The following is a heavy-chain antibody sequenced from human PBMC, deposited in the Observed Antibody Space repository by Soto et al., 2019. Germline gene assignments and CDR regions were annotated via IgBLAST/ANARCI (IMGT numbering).Heavy chain of an antibody. D-gene: IGHD6-13*01. CDR1: GFTFSSYA. V-gene: IGHV3-30-3*01. Sequence: PGGSLRLSCAASGFTFSSYAMHWVRQAPGKGLEWVAVISYDGSNKYYADSVKGRFTISRDNSKNTLYLQMNSLRAEDTAVYYCARDQAAAGYYYYYGVDVWGQGTTVTVSS. J-gene: IGHJ6*02. CDR3: ARDQAAAGYYYYYGVDV. CDR2: ISYDGSNK.